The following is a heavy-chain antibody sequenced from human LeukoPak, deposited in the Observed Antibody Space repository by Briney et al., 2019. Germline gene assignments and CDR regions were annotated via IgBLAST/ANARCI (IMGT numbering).Heavy chain of an antibody. Sequence: SETLSLTCTVSGGSISGYFWGWLRQPAGKGLEWIGRIYSSGSNNYNPSLKSRVTMSLDTSKNHLSLNLSSVTAADTAVYYCAREPTSGREPTSGRPLDYWGQGTLVTVSS. D-gene: IGHD5-12*01. CDR3: AREPTSGREPTSGRPLDY. CDR2: IYSSGSN. V-gene: IGHV4-4*07. J-gene: IGHJ4*02. CDR1: GGSISGYF.